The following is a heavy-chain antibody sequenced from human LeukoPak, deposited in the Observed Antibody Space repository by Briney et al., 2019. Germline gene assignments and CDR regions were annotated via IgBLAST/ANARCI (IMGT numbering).Heavy chain of an antibody. Sequence: PSETLSLTCTASGGSLSSFYWSWIRQPAGKGLEWIGRIYNSGSTNYNPSLRSRVTMSVDTSKYQFSLKLSSVTAADTAVYYCARDSGGYCSGGTCYSGTFDIWGQGTMVTVSS. D-gene: IGHD2-15*01. CDR2: IYNSGST. CDR1: GGSLSSFY. V-gene: IGHV4-4*07. CDR3: ARDSGGYCSGGTCYSGTFDI. J-gene: IGHJ3*02.